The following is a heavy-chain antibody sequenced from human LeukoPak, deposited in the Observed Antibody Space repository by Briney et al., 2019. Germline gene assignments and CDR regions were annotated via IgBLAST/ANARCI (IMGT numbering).Heavy chain of an antibody. CDR2: ISGDGFTT. V-gene: IGHV3-43*02. J-gene: IGHJ4*02. CDR3: GRDHVYGGADY. Sequence: GGSLRLSCAASGFTFDRFAMHWVRQAPGKGLEWVSLISGDGFTTYYVDSVKCRFTMSRDNSKNSLYLQMKSLRTEDSALYYCGRDHVYGGADYWGQGTLVTVSS. D-gene: IGHD4-23*01. CDR1: GFTFDRFA.